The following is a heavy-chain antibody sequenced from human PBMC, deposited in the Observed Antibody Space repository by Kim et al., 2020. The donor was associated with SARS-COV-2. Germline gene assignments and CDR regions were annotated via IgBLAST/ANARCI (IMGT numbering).Heavy chain of an antibody. CDR1: GGTFSSYT. CDR2: IIPILGIA. D-gene: IGHD3-16*02. V-gene: IGHV1-69*02. Sequence: SVKVSCKASGGTFSSYTISWVRQAPGQGLEWMGRIIPILGIANYAQKFQGRVTITADKSTSTAYMELSSLRSEDTAVYYCARYADDYVWGSYRYNDVPNYYYYYGMDVWGQGTTVTVSS. CDR3: ARYADDYVWGSYRYNDVPNYYYYYGMDV. J-gene: IGHJ6*02.